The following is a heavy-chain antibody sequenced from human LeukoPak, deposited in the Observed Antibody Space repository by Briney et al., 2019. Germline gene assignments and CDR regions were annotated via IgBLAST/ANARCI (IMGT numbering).Heavy chain of an antibody. CDR1: GYTFTGYY. D-gene: IGHD1-26*01. CDR3: ARERRGEWELPY. CDR2: INPNSGGT. Sequence: ASVKVSCKASGYTFTGYYMHWVRQAPGQGLEWMGRINPNSGGTNYAQKFRGRVTMTRDTSISTAYMELSRLRSDDTAVYYCARERRGEWELPYWGQGTLVTVSS. V-gene: IGHV1-2*06. J-gene: IGHJ4*02.